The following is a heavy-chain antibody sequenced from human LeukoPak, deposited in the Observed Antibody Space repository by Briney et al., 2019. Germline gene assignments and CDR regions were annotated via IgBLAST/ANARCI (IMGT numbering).Heavy chain of an antibody. Sequence: GASVKVSCKASGYTFTSYGISWVRQAPGQGLEWMGWISAYNGNTNYAQKLQGRVTMTTDTSTSTAYMELRSLRSDDTAVYYCARDTYSGSYYDVPSPPLYWGQGTLVTVSS. V-gene: IGHV1-18*01. J-gene: IGHJ4*02. CDR1: GYTFTSYG. CDR3: ARDTYSGSYYDVPSPPLY. CDR2: ISAYNGNT. D-gene: IGHD1-26*01.